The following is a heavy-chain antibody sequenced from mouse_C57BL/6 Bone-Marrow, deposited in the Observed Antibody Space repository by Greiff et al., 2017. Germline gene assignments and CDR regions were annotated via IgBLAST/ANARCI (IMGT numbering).Heavy chain of an antibody. CDR1: GYTFTSYW. Sequence: QVQLQQSGAELVKPGASVKLSCKASGYTFTSYWMHWVQQRPERGLEGIGRIDPNSGGTKYNEKFKSKATLTVDKPSSTAYMQLSSLTSEDSAVYYCARSYYGSSYDYWGQGTTLTVSS. D-gene: IGHD1-1*01. CDR3: ARSYYGSSYDY. V-gene: IGHV1-72*01. J-gene: IGHJ2*01. CDR2: IDPNSGGT.